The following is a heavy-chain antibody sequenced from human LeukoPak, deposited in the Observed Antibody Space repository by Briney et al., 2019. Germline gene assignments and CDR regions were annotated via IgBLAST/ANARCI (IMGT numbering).Heavy chain of an antibody. Sequence: AGGSLRLSCAASGFTFSSYAMSWVRQAPGKGLEWVSAISGSGASTDYADSVKGRFTISRDNSKNTLYLQMNSLRADDTALYYCAKRMGYSSGWYYFDYWGQGTLVTVSS. CDR3: AKRMGYSSGWYYFDY. CDR2: ISGSGAST. D-gene: IGHD6-13*01. V-gene: IGHV3-23*01. J-gene: IGHJ4*02. CDR1: GFTFSSYA.